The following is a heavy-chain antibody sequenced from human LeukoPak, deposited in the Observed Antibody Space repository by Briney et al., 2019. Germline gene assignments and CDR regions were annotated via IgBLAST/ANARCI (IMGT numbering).Heavy chain of an antibody. CDR3: TRDPILGGIAITGRFDY. Sequence: GGSLRLSCAASGFTFSSYSMNWVRQAPGKGLEWVSSISSSSSYIYYADSVKGRFTISRDNAKNSLYLQMNSLRAEDTAVYYCTRDPILGGIAITGRFDYWGQGTLVTVSS. D-gene: IGHD6-13*01. J-gene: IGHJ4*02. CDR2: ISSSSSYI. CDR1: GFTFSSYS. V-gene: IGHV3-21*01.